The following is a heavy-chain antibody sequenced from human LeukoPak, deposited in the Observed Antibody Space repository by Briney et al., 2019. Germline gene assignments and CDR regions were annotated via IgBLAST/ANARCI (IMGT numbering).Heavy chain of an antibody. D-gene: IGHD6-13*01. CDR3: ARLRRAAAGTYYYYYMDV. V-gene: IGHV4-34*01. CDR2: INHSGST. CDR1: GGSFSGYY. J-gene: IGHJ6*03. Sequence: SETLSLTCAVYGGSFSGYYWSWIRQPPGKGLESIGEINHSGSTNYNPSLKSRVTISVDTSKNQFSLKLSSVTAADTAVYYCARLRRAAAGTYYYYYMDVWGKGTTVTISS.